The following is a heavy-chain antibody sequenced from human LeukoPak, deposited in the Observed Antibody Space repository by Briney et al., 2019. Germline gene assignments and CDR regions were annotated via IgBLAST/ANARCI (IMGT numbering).Heavy chain of an antibody. CDR2: ICYDGSNK. V-gene: IGHV3-33*01. CDR1: GFTFSSYG. Sequence: GRSLRLSCAASGFTFSSYGMHWVRQAPGKGLEGGAVICYDGSNKYYADSVKGRFTISRDNSKNTLYLQMNSLRAEDTAVYYCARAGRFLEWLLDYWGQGTLVTVSS. J-gene: IGHJ4*02. D-gene: IGHD3-3*01. CDR3: ARAGRFLEWLLDY.